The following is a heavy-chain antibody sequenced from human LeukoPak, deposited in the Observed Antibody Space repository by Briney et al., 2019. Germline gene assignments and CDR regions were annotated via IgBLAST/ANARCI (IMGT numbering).Heavy chain of an antibody. CDR2: IKSDGSST. V-gene: IGHV3-74*01. Sequence: PGGSLRLSCAASGFTFSDYYMSWIRQAPGKGLVWVSRIKSDGSSTSYAESVKGRFTISRDNAKNTVYVHMNSLRDEDMAVYYCARGGRYAYFLDYWGQGTLVTVSS. CDR3: ARGGRYAYFLDY. CDR1: GFTFSDYY. J-gene: IGHJ4*02. D-gene: IGHD3-16*01.